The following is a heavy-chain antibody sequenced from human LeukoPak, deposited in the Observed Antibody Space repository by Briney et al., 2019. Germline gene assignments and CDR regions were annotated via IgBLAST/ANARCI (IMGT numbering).Heavy chain of an antibody. CDR1: GFTFNDYA. Sequence: GGSLRLSCAAAGFTFNDYAMCLGRPGPGEGLEWVSAITWNSATIGYADSVKGRFTISRDNAKNSLYLQMNSLRAEDTALYYCAKDVTGTGAFDIWGQGTMVTVSS. V-gene: IGHV3-9*01. CDR2: ITWNSATI. D-gene: IGHD1-7*01. CDR3: AKDVTGTGAFDI. J-gene: IGHJ3*02.